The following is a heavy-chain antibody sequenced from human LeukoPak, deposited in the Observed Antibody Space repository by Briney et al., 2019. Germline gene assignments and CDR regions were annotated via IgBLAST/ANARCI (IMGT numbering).Heavy chain of an antibody. D-gene: IGHD4-11*01. Sequence: PGGSLRLSCAASGFTFSSFAMDWVRQAPGKGLEWVSAISGNGDNTYYADSVKGRFTISRDNSKTTLFLQMNSLRAEDTAVYYCAKDLHDYGNYVGWFDSWGQGTLVTVSS. CDR3: AKDLHDYGNYVGWFDS. J-gene: IGHJ5*01. CDR1: GFTFSSFA. CDR2: ISGNGDNT. V-gene: IGHV3-23*01.